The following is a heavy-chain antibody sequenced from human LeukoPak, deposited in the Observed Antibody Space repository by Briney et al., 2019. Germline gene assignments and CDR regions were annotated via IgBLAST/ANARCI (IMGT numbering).Heavy chain of an antibody. CDR1: GGSFSGYY. CDR2: INHSGST. J-gene: IGHJ4*02. CDR3: ARGLTADIVVVPAAPGGYYFDY. Sequence: PETLSLTCAVYGGSFSGYYWSWIRQPPGKGLKWIGEINHSGSTNYNPSLKSRVTISVDTSKIQFSLKLSSVTAADTAVYYCARGLTADIVVVPAAPGGYYFDYWGQGTLVTVSS. D-gene: IGHD2-2*01. V-gene: IGHV4-34*01.